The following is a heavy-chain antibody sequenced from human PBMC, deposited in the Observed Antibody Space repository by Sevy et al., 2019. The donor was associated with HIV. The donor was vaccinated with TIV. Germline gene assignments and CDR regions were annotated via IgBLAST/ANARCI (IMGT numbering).Heavy chain of an antibody. D-gene: IGHD3-16*01. V-gene: IGHV4-39*02. J-gene: IGHJ5*01. Sequence: SETLSLTCTASGGSLVSPTFYWGWVRQPPVERLEWIAAMHYGGNTYYNPSLKDRLAMSIDTSKNQFSLNLTSVTAADAAVYHCVRDHHLRGRHWFDSWGQGALVTVSS. CDR1: GGSLVSPTFY. CDR3: VRDHHLRGRHWFDS. CDR2: MHYGGNT.